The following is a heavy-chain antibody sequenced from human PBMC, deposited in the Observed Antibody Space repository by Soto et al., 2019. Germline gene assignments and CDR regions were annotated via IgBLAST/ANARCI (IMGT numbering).Heavy chain of an antibody. CDR3: SRVGGSTWH. CDR1: GFTYVSYC. Sequence: GGSLRLSCEASGFTYVSYCMHWVRQAPGKGLVWVSRINSDGSSTNYADFVKGRFTISRDNAKNTLYLQMNSLRVEDTAVYYCSRVGGSTWHWGQGTLVTVSS. V-gene: IGHV3-74*01. D-gene: IGHD1-26*01. CDR2: INSDGSST. J-gene: IGHJ4*02.